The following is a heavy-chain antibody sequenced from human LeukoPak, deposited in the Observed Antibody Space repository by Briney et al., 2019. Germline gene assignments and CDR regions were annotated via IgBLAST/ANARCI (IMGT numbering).Heavy chain of an antibody. CDR1: GFTFNKFG. J-gene: IGHJ5*02. CDR2: ISGSGGST. CDR3: AKDPDKMSIAATPSWFDP. D-gene: IGHD6-6*01. V-gene: IGHV3-23*01. Sequence: GGSLRLSCAASGFTFNKFGMHWVRQAPGKGLEWVSAISGSGGSTYYADSVKGRFTISRDNSKNTLYLQMNSLRAEDTAVYYCAKDPDKMSIAATPSWFDPWGQGTLVTVSS.